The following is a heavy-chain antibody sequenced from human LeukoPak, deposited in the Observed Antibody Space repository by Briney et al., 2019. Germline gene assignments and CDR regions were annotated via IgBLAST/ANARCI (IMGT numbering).Heavy chain of an antibody. J-gene: IGHJ4*02. V-gene: IGHV3-48*03. CDR3: ARAGLLWFGTVDY. D-gene: IGHD3-10*01. CDR1: GFTFSSYE. CDR2: ISSSGSTI. Sequence: PGGSLRLSCAASGFTFSSYEMNWVRQAPGKGLEWVSYISSSGSTIYYADSVKGRFTISRDNAKNSLYLQMNSLRAEDTAVYYCARAGLLWFGTVDYWGQGTLVTVSS.